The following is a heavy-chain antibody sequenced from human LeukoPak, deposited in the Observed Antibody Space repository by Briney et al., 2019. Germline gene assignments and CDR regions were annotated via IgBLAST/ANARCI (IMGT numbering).Heavy chain of an antibody. J-gene: IGHJ4*02. CDR3: ARARCSSTSCPLDY. V-gene: IGHV4-4*07. CDR2: IYTSGST. Sequence: PSETLSLTCTVSGGSISSYYWSWIRQPAGKGLEWIGRIYTSGSTNYNPSLKSRVTMSVDTSENQFSLKLSSVTAADTAVYYCARARCSSTSCPLDYWGQGTLVTVSS. D-gene: IGHD2-2*01. CDR1: GGSISSYY.